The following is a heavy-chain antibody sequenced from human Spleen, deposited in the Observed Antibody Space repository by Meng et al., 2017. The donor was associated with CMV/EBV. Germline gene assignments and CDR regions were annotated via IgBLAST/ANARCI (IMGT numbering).Heavy chain of an antibody. J-gene: IGHJ4*02. CDR3: TCIPVT. V-gene: IGHV3-74*01. CDR1: GFTFSSYA. CDR2: INSDGSAT. D-gene: IGHD2-21*02. Sequence: GESLKISCAASGFTFSSYAMSWVRQAPGKGLVWVSRINSDGSATFYADSVKGRFTISRDNAKNTLFLQMNSLRAEDTAMYYCTCIPVTGGQGTLVTVSS.